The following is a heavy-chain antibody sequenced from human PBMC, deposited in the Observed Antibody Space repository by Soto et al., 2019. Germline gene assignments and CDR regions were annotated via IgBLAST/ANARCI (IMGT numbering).Heavy chain of an antibody. V-gene: IGHV1-69*13. J-gene: IGHJ4*02. CDR3: EKYDPMDAGDKYYYDF. CDR2: IIPFFGTA. CDR1: GGTFSTFG. D-gene: IGHD5-18*01. Sequence: SVKVSCKASGGTFSTFGISWVRQAPGQGLEWMGGIIPFFGTARYSQKFEDRITITADESTNTVYMDLRSLTSEDTAIYYCEKYDPMDAGDKYYYDFWGQGALVTVSS.